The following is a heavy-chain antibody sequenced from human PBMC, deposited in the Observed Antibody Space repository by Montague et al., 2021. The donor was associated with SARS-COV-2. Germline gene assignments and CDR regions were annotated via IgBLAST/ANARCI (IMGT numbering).Heavy chain of an antibody. J-gene: IGHJ6*02. CDR1: GGSISSSSYY. V-gene: IGHV4-39*01. CDR3: ARQAQLFHRATDYYDMDV. CDR2: IYYSGST. Sequence: SETLSLTYGVSGGSISSSSYYWGWIRQSPGKGLEWIGSIYYSGSTYYNPCLKSRVTISVDTSKKQFSLKVTPVTAADTAVYYCARQAQLFHRATDYYDMDVWGQGTTVTVSS. D-gene: IGHD1-1*01.